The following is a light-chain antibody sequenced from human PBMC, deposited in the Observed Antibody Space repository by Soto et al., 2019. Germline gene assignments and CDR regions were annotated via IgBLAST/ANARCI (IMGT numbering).Light chain of an antibody. CDR1: QNISNNY. CDR3: QQYGSSWT. Sequence: EIVLTQSPGTLSLSPGERATLSCRASQNISNNYLAWYQHKPGQAPRLLIYGASSMATGIPDRFSGSGSGRDFTLTISRLEPEDFAVYYCQQYGSSWTFGQGTKVEIK. V-gene: IGKV3-20*01. J-gene: IGKJ1*01. CDR2: GAS.